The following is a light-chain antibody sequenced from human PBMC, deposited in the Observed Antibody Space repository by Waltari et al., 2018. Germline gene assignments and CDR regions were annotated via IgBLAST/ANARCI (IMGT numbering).Light chain of an antibody. CDR2: GNN. J-gene: IGLJ3*02. Sequence: QSVLTQPPSASGTRGQRVTISCSGSRSNIGSNYVFWYQQVPGTAPILLIFGNNQRPSGVADRFSGSKSGTSASLAISGLRSEDEADYYCAAWDDSLSGWVFGAGTKLTV. V-gene: IGLV1-47*01. CDR1: RSNIGSNY. CDR3: AAWDDSLSGWV.